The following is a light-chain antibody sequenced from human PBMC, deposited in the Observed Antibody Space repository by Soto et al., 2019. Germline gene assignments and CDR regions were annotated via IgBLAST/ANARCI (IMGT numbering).Light chain of an antibody. CDR3: SSYTSSSTLDVV. V-gene: IGLV2-14*01. J-gene: IGLJ2*01. CDR1: SSDVGGYNY. CDR2: DVS. Sequence: QSALTQPASVSGSPGQSITISCTGTSSDVGGYNYVSWYQQHPGKVPKLMIYDVSNRPSGVSNRFSGSKSGNTASLTISGLQAEDEADYYCSSYTSSSTLDVVFGGGTKLTVL.